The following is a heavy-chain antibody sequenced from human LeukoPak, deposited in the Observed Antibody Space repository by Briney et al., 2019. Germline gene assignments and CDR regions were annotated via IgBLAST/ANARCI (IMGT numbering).Heavy chain of an antibody. V-gene: IGHV3-21*01. J-gene: IGHJ4*02. D-gene: IGHD3-3*01. Sequence: GGSLRLSCAASGFTFTGYTINWVRQAPGKGLEWVSSISSSGYISYADSVRGRFTISRDNAKTSLYLQMSSLRDEDTAVYYCAAGLEMGYWGQGTLVTVSS. CDR1: GFTFTGYT. CDR3: AAGLEMGY. CDR2: ISSSGYI.